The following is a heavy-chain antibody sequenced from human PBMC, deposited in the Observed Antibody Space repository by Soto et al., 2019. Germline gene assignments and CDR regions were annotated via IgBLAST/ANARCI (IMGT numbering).Heavy chain of an antibody. V-gene: IGHV1-3*01. D-gene: IGHD6-6*01. J-gene: IGHJ6*02. CDR1: GYTFTSYA. CDR3: ASEPPRPGYDYGLDV. CDR2: INAGNGHT. Sequence: QVQLVQSGAEVKKPGASVKVSCKASGYTFTSYAMHWVRQAPGQRLEWMGWINAGNGHTTYSQKCQGRVTSTRDTSATTAYMELRSLRSEDTAVYYCASEPPRPGYDYGLDVWGQGTTVTVSS.